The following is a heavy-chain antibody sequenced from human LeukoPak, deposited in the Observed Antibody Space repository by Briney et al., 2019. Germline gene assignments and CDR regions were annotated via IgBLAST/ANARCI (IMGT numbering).Heavy chain of an antibody. CDR3: ARDLVTVTKGFDI. CDR2: ISYRGST. D-gene: IGHD4-17*01. J-gene: IGHJ3*02. CDR1: GDSFSSHY. Sequence: SGTLSLTCTVSGDSFSSHYWTWIRQPPGKGLEWIGYISYRGSTNYTPSLKSRVTISIDTSKNQFSLRLSSVTAADTAVYYCARDLVTVTKGFDIWGQGTMVSVSS. V-gene: IGHV4-59*11.